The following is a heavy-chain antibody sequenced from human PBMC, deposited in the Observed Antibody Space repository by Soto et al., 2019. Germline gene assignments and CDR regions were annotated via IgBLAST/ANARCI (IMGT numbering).Heavy chain of an antibody. CDR1: GYIFTAYS. D-gene: IGHD6-19*01. CDR2: FNPNSGDT. Sequence: ASVKVSCKASGYIFTAYSMHWVRQAPGQGLEWVGWFNPNSGDTIYAQKFQGRVTLTRDTSISTAYMELHSLRSDDTAVYSCAREASAVISLDYWGQGTPVTVSS. V-gene: IGHV1-2*02. J-gene: IGHJ4*02. CDR3: AREASAVISLDY.